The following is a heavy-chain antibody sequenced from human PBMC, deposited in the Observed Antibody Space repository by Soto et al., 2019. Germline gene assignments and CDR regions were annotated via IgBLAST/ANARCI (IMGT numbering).Heavy chain of an antibody. CDR1: GFTFNAYS. Sequence: GGSLRLSCAASGFTFNAYSLSWVRQAPGKGLEWVSAISTTGGSTYYADSVKGRFTISRDNSQNTLSLQMNSLRAEDTAVYYCARPDGATSNFRYWGQGTLVTVSS. J-gene: IGHJ4*02. V-gene: IGHV3-23*01. D-gene: IGHD2-8*02. CDR2: ISTTGGST. CDR3: ARPDGATSNFRY.